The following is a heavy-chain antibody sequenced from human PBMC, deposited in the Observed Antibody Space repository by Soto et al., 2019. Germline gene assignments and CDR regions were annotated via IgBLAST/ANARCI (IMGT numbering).Heavy chain of an antibody. J-gene: IGHJ6*02. Sequence: SVKVSCKASGDTFSSYAISWVRQAPGQGLEWMGGIIPIFGTANYAQKFQGRVTITADESTGTAYMELSSLRSEDTAVYYCARSTRWIQLWDGGMDVWGQGTTVTVSS. D-gene: IGHD5-18*01. CDR3: ARSTRWIQLWDGGMDV. CDR2: IIPIFGTA. CDR1: GDTFSSYA. V-gene: IGHV1-69*13.